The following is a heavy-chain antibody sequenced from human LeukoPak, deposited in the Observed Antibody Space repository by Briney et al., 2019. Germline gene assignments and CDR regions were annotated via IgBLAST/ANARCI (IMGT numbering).Heavy chain of an antibody. CDR3: ARGTIAAAGKAFDP. CDR2: ISSSSSYI. J-gene: IGHJ5*02. Sequence: GGSLRLSCAASGFTFISYSMNWVRQAPGKGLEWVSSISSSSSYIYYADSVKGRFTISRDNAKNSLYLQMNSLRAEDTAVYYCARGTIAAAGKAFDPWGQGTLVTVSS. CDR1: GFTFISYS. V-gene: IGHV3-21*01. D-gene: IGHD6-13*01.